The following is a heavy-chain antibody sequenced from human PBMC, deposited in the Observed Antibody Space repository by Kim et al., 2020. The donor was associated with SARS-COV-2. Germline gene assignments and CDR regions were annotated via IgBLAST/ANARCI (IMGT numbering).Heavy chain of an antibody. CDR1: GGSISSSSYY. CDR2: IYYSGST. D-gene: IGHD2-15*01. V-gene: IGHV4-39*01. J-gene: IGHJ5*02. Sequence: ETLSLTCTVSGGSISSSSYYWGWIRQPPGKGLEWIGSIYYSGSTYYNPSLKSRVTISVDTSKNQFSLKLSSVTAADTAEYYCASSYCSGGSCYSFWFDPWGQGTLVTVSS. CDR3: ASSYCSGGSCYSFWFDP.